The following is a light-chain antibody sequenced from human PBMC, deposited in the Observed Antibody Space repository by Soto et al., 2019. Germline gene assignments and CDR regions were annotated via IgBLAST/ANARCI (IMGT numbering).Light chain of an antibody. CDR2: GAS. V-gene: IGKV3D-20*02. J-gene: IGKJ4*01. Sequence: EIVMTQSPATLSVSPGDRATLSCRASQSVSSSYLAWYQQKPGQAPRLLIYGASSRATGIPARFSGSGSGTDFTLTISSLEPEDFAVYYCQQRSGWLTFGGGTKVDIK. CDR3: QQRSGWLT. CDR1: QSVSSSY.